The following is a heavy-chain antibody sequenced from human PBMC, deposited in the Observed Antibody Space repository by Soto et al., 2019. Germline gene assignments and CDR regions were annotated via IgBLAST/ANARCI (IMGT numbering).Heavy chain of an antibody. CDR2: ISYDGSNK. J-gene: IGHJ4*02. V-gene: IGHV3-30*18. Sequence: QVQLVESGGGVVQPGRSLRLSCAASGFTFSSYGMHWVRQAPGKGLEWVAVISYDGSNKYYADSVKGRFTISRDNSKNTLYLQMNSLRAEDTAVYYCAKDVSDSSGPDYWGQGTLVTVSS. CDR3: AKDVSDSSGPDY. D-gene: IGHD3-22*01. CDR1: GFTFSSYG.